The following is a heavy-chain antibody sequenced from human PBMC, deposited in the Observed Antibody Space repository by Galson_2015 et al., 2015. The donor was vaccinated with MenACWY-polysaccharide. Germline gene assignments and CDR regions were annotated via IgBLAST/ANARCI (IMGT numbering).Heavy chain of an antibody. CDR3: ARGVGARSRFGL. CDR2: MHTSGKS. V-gene: IGHV4-4*08. J-gene: IGHJ5*02. Sequence: RQSPGKGLEWIGYMHTSGKSNYNPSLKSRVTISVDTSKNQFSLILSSVTAADTAVYYCARGVGARSRFGLWGQGTLVTVSS. D-gene: IGHD1-26*01.